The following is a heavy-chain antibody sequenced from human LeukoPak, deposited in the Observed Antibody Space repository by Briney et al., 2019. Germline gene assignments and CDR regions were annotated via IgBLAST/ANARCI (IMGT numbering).Heavy chain of an antibody. V-gene: IGHV4-39*07. D-gene: IGHD5-18*01. Sequence: PSETLSLTCTVSGGSISSSSYYWGWIRQPPGKGLEWIGEINHSGSTNYNPSLKSRVTISVDTSKNQFSLKLSSVTAADTAVYYCARATDEVDTTHLGYWGQGTLVTVSS. J-gene: IGHJ4*02. CDR2: INHSGST. CDR3: ARATDEVDTTHLGY. CDR1: GGSISSSSYY.